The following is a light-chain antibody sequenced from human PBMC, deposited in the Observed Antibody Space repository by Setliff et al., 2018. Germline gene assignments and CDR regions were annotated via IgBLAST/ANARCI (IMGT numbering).Light chain of an antibody. V-gene: IGLV2-14*03. CDR2: DAS. CDR3: SSYTRSSTEV. CDR1: SSDIGGDNY. J-gene: IGLJ1*01. Sequence: QSVLTQPASISGSLGQSITISCTGTSSDIGGDNYVSWYQQLPGKAPQLIIYDASSRPSGVSHRFSGSKSGYTASLTISGLQAGDEADYYCSSYTRSSTEVFGGGTKGTV.